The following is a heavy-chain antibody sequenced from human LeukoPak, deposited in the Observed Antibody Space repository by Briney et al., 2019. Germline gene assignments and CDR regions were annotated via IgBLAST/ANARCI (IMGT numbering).Heavy chain of an antibody. Sequence: SETLSLTCTVSGVSISSSNSYWGWIRQPPGKGLEWIGSIYYSGNTYYNASLKSQVSISIDTSKNLCSLRLTSVTAADTAVYYCARQTGSGLFILPGGQGTLVTVSS. CDR2: IYYSGNT. D-gene: IGHD3/OR15-3a*01. J-gene: IGHJ4*02. CDR1: GVSISSSNSY. CDR3: ARQTGSGLFILP. V-gene: IGHV4-39*01.